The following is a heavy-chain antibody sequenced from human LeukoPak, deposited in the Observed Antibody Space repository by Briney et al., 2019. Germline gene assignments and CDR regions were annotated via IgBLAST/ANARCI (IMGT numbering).Heavy chain of an antibody. V-gene: IGHV3-74*01. Sequence: PGGSLRLSCAASGFTVSSNHMSWVRQAPGKGLVWVSRINSDGSTTDYADSVKGRFTIPRDNAKNTLFLQMNSLRAEDTAVYYCVRDLELAHYDSSGYAYWGQGTLVTVSS. CDR1: GFTVSSNH. J-gene: IGHJ4*02. CDR2: INSDGSTT. D-gene: IGHD3-22*01. CDR3: VRDLELAHYDSSGYAY.